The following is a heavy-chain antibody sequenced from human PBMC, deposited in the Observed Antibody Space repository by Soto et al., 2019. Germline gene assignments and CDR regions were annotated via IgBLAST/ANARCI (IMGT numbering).Heavy chain of an antibody. CDR1: GFRFSNYG. CDR3: AKDRPRRTSGYFFDY. J-gene: IGHJ4*02. CDR2: IWSDGGKTIMWSEGSNR. Sequence: GGSLRLSCAASGFRFSNYGMHWVRQAPGKGLEWVAVIWSDGGKTIMWSEGSNRYHADSVKGRFTISRDSSENTLYLQMNSLRVEDTALYYCAKDRPRRTSGYFFDYWGQGTPVTVSS. V-gene: IGHV3-33*06. D-gene: IGHD1-1*01.